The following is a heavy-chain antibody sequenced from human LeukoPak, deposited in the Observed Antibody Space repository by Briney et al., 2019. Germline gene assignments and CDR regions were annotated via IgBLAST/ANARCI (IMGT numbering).Heavy chain of an antibody. V-gene: IGHV3-48*03. CDR2: ISSRGTTI. D-gene: IGHD3-10*01. CDR1: GFNFSSFE. CDR3: ARDPPYYPGSSFSGLYYYKDV. Sequence: GGSLRLSYAVSGFNFSSFEMNCVRQAPGKGLEWVSHISSRGTTIYYADSVKGRFTISRDNAKSSLYLQMNSLRAEDTAVYYCARDPPYYPGSSFSGLYYYKDVWGKGTTVTVSS. J-gene: IGHJ6*03.